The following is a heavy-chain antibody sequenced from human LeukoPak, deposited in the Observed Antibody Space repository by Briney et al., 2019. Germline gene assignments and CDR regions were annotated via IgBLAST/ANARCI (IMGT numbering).Heavy chain of an antibody. CDR1: GYTFTGYY. CDR3: ASSIVVVPAAINWFDP. J-gene: IGHJ5*02. V-gene: IGHV1-69*05. D-gene: IGHD2-2*02. Sequence: SVKVSCKASGYTFTGYYMHWVRQAPGQGLEWMGGIIPIFGTANYAQKFQGRVTITTDESTSTAYMELSSLRSEDTAVYYCASSIVVVPAAINWFDPWGQGTLVTVSS. CDR2: IIPIFGTA.